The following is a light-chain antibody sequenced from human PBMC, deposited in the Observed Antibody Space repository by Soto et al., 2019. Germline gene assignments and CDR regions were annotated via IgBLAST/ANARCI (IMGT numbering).Light chain of an antibody. CDR2: RNN. J-gene: IGLJ2*01. V-gene: IGLV1-47*01. CDR1: SSNIGSNY. Sequence: QSVLTQPPSASGTPGQRVTISCSGSSSNIGSNYVYWYQQLPGTAPKLLIYRNNQRPSWVPDRFSGSKSGTSASLAISGLRSEDEADYYCAAWDDSLSAVVFGGGTKVTVL. CDR3: AAWDDSLSAVV.